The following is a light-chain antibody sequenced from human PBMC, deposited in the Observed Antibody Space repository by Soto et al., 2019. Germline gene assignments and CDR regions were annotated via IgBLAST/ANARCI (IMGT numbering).Light chain of an antibody. J-gene: IGKJ1*01. Sequence: EIVLTQSPATLSLSPGERATLSCRASQSVTRYLAWYQQKPGQAPRLLIYAASTRATGLPARFSGSGSGTEFTLTISSLQSEDFAVYYCQQYNNWPKMFGQGTKVDIK. V-gene: IGKV3-15*01. CDR1: QSVTRY. CDR3: QQYNNWPKM. CDR2: AAS.